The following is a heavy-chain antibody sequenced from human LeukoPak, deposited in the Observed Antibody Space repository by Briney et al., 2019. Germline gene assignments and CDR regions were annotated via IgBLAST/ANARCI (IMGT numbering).Heavy chain of an antibody. Sequence: PGGSLRLSCAASGFTFSTYIMNWVRQAPGKGLEWVSSISSGSSYIYYADSVKGRFTISRDDAKNSLYLQMNSLRAEDTAVYYCARYCSSSRCLYYYHMDVWGKGTTVTVSS. V-gene: IGHV3-21*01. CDR3: ARYCSSSRCLYYYHMDV. D-gene: IGHD2-2*01. CDR1: GFTFSTYI. J-gene: IGHJ6*03. CDR2: ISSGSSYI.